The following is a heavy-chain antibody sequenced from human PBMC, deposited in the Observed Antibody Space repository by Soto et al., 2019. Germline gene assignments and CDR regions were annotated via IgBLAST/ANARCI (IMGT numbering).Heavy chain of an antibody. Sequence: SSETLSLTCAVYGGSFSGYYWSWIRQPPGKGLEWIGEINHSGSTNYNPSLKSRVTISVDTSKNQFSLKLSSVTAADTAVYYCARVFIAAAGTQDWFDPWGQGTLVTVSS. V-gene: IGHV4-34*01. J-gene: IGHJ5*02. CDR2: INHSGST. CDR3: ARVFIAAAGTQDWFDP. CDR1: GGSFSGYY. D-gene: IGHD6-13*01.